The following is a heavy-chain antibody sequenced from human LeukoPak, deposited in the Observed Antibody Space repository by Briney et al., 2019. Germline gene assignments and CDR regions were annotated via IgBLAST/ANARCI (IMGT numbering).Heavy chain of an antibody. J-gene: IGHJ5*02. CDR3: ASIVVGATWFDP. V-gene: IGHV1-18*01. D-gene: IGHD1-26*01. CDR2: ISAYNGNT. Sequence: ASVKVSCKASGYTFTGYGISWVRQAPGQGLEWMGWISAYNGNTNYAQKLQGRVTMTTDTSTSTAYMELRSLRSDDTAVYYCASIVVGATWFDPWGQGTLVTVSS. CDR1: GYTFTGYG.